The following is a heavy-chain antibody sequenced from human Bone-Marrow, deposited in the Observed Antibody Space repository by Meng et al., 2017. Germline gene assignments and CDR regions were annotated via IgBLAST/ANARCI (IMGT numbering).Heavy chain of an antibody. CDR1: GFTFSHAW. CDR2: ISGSDGRT. Sequence: EVQLVESGGGLVKPGGSLRLSCAASGFTFSHAWMSWVRQAPGKRLEWVSTISGSDGRTYYADSVKGRFTISSDNSKNTLYLQMHSLRAEDTAVYYCAKDESSGNYVFDYWGQGTLVTVSS. V-gene: IGHV3-23*04. CDR3: AKDESSGNYVFDY. D-gene: IGHD1-26*01. J-gene: IGHJ4*02.